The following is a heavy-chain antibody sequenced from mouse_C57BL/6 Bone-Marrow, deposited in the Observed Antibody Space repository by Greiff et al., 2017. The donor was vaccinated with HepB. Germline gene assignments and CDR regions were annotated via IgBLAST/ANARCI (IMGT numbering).Heavy chain of an antibody. D-gene: IGHD1-1*01. Sequence: QVQLQQSGPELVKPGASVKISCKASGYAFSSSWMNWVKQRPGKGLEWIGRIYPGDGDTNYNGKFKGKATLTADKSSSTAYMQLSSLTSEDSAVYFWAPLITTVVATNAYWGQGTLVTVSA. J-gene: IGHJ3*01. CDR3: APLITTVVATNAY. V-gene: IGHV1-82*01. CDR2: IYPGDGDT. CDR1: GYAFSSSW.